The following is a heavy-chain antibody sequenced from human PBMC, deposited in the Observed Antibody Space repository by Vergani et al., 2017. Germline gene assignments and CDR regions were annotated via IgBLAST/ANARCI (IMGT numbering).Heavy chain of an antibody. V-gene: IGHV3-30*18. CDR3: AKELSGSYGD. Sequence: VQLLESGGGLVQPGGSLRLSCAASGFTFSSYGMHWVRQAPGKGLEWVALISYDGSNKYYADSVKGRFTISRDNSKNTLYLQMNSLRAEDTAMYYCAKELSGSYGDWGQGTLVTVSS. CDR2: ISYDGSNK. J-gene: IGHJ4*02. CDR1: GFTFSSYG. D-gene: IGHD1-26*01.